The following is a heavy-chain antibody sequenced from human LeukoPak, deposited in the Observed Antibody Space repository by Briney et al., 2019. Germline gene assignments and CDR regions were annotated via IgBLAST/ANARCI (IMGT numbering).Heavy chain of an antibody. CDR3: TSVIDILTGFYNPYFDY. V-gene: IGHV3-74*01. J-gene: IGHJ4*02. CDR1: GFTFRNYW. Sequence: GGSLRLSCAASGFTFRNYWMHWVRQAPGKGLVWVSHIISDGSSTDYADSVKGRFTISRDNAKNTLYLQMNSLRAEDTAVYFCTSVIDILTGFYNPYFDYWGQGTLVTVSS. CDR2: IISDGSST. D-gene: IGHD3-9*01.